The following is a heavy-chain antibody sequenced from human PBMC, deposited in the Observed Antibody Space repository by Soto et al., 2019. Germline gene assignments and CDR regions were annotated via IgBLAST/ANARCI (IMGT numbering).Heavy chain of an antibody. CDR1: GGSFSGYY. V-gene: IGHV4-34*01. J-gene: IGHJ4*02. CDR3: ARAGRGYSGFDYWNFDY. Sequence: PSETLSLTCAVYGGSFSGYYWSWIRQPPGKGLEWIGEINHTGSTNYNPSLKSRVTISVDTSKNHFSLKLSSVTAADTAVYFCARAGRGYSGFDYWNFDYWGQRTLVTV. D-gene: IGHD5-12*01. CDR2: INHTGST.